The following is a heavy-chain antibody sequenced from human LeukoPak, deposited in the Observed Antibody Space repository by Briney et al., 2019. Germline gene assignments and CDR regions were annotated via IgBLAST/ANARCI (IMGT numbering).Heavy chain of an antibody. J-gene: IGHJ4*02. Sequence: GSSVKVSCKASGGTFSSYAISWVRQAPRQGLEWMGGIIPIFGTANYAQKFQGRVTITADESTSTAYMELSSLRSEDTAVYYCARDVKGGSYPLAFDYWGQGTLVTVSS. D-gene: IGHD1-26*01. CDR2: IIPIFGTA. V-gene: IGHV1-69*01. CDR3: ARDVKGGSYPLAFDY. CDR1: GGTFSSYA.